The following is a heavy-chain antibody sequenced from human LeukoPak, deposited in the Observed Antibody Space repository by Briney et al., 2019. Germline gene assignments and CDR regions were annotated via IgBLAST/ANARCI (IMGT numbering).Heavy chain of an antibody. CDR1: GFTFDDYA. Sequence: GGSLRLSCAASGFTFDDYAMHWVRQAPGKGLEWVSGISWNSGSIGYADSVKGRFTISRDNAKNSLYLQMNSLRAEDTALYYCAKDFVFSGGDAFDIWGQGTMVTVSS. V-gene: IGHV3-9*01. D-gene: IGHD2-15*01. CDR2: ISWNSGSI. CDR3: AKDFVFSGGDAFDI. J-gene: IGHJ3*02.